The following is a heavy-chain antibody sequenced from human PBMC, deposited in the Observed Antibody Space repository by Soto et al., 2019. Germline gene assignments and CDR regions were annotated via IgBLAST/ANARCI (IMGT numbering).Heavy chain of an antibody. J-gene: IGHJ4*02. V-gene: IGHV1-69*01. Sequence: QVELVQSGAQVKKPGSAVKVSCKASGGSFNMYAMNWVRQAPGHGLEWMGGIIPIFEAPRYSEQFQGRVTITVDESTSTAYMELSSLRSDDTAIYYCTRAIGSGGVMGGFDYWGQGTLVTVSS. CDR3: TRAIGSGGVMGGFDY. CDR1: GGSFNMYA. CDR2: IIPIFEAP. D-gene: IGHD3-16*01.